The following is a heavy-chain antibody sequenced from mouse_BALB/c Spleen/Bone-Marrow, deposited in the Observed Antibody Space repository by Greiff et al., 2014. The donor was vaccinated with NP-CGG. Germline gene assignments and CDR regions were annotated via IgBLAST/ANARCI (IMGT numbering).Heavy chain of an antibody. CDR1: GFNFKDSF. V-gene: IGHV14-3*02. CDR2: IDPGNGNT. Sequence: VQLQQSGAELVKPGASVKLSCTASGFNFKDSFMQWVKQRPEQGLEWIGRIDPGNGNTNYDPKFQGKATITADTSSTTAYLQLHSSTSEEDAVDYYAGGKLDGAYFAYWGQGTLLTVSA. CDR3: AGGKLDGAYFAY. J-gene: IGHJ3*01. D-gene: IGHD4-1*01.